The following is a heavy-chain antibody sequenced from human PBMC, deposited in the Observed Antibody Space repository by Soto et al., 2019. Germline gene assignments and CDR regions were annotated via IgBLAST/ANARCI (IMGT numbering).Heavy chain of an antibody. J-gene: IGHJ4*02. V-gene: IGHV4-4*02. CDR3: ARSNWNYVRTLDY. D-gene: IGHD1-7*01. CDR1: SVSVSGSYW. Sequence: QVQIQESGPGLVKPSVTLSLACSVSSVSVSGSYWCAWVRQSPGKGLEWIGEIDHSGRTNYNPSLKSRVTMSLDYSKNQFSLNLRSVTAADTAVYYCARSNWNYVRTLDYWGQGSQVIVSS. CDR2: IDHSGRT.